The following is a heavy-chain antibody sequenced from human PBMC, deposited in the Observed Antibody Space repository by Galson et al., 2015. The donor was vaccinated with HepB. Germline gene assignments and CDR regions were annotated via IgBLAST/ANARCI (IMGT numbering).Heavy chain of an antibody. CDR1: GGSSSSYY. J-gene: IGHJ3*01. CDR2: IYYSGST. V-gene: IGHV4-59*01. Sequence: SHPLSLTCTVSGGSSSSYYWSWIRQPPGKGLEWLGYIYYSGSTNNNPSLKSRVTISLDTLERQVSLKLSAVTAADTAVYYCARDQGKGYYDSSGRPPGAFDLWGPGTKVTVSS. CDR3: ARDQGKGYYDSSGRPPGAFDL. D-gene: IGHD3-22*01.